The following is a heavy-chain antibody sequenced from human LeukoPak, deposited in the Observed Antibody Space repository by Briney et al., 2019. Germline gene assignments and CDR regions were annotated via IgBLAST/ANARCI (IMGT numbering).Heavy chain of an antibody. J-gene: IGHJ4*02. CDR2: INQSGST. D-gene: IGHD2-2*01. CDR1: GGSFSGYY. Sequence: SKTLSLTCAVYGGSFSGYYWSWIRQPPGKGLEWIGEINQSGSTNYNPSLKSRVTISVDTSKNQFSLKLSSVTAADTAVYYCARRTYQLPFFDYWGQGTLVTVSS. CDR3: ARRTYQLPFFDY. V-gene: IGHV4-34*01.